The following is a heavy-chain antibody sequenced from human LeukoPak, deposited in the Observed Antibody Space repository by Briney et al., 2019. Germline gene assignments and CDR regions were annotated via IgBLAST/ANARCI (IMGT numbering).Heavy chain of an antibody. D-gene: IGHD3-22*01. J-gene: IGHJ3*02. CDR1: GFTFSSYW. CDR2: IKQDGSEK. CDR3: ARGDYYDSSGYYHDVFDI. Sequence: GGSLRLSCAASGFTFSSYWMSWVRQAPGKGLEWVANIKQDGSEKYYVDSVKGRFTISRDNAKNSLYLQMNSLRAEDTAVYYRARGDYYDSSGYYHDVFDIWGQGTMVTVSS. V-gene: IGHV3-7*04.